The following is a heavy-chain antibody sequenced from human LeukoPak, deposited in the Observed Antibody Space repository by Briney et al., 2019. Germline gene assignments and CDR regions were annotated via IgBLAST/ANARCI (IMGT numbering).Heavy chain of an antibody. CDR3: ARGRIAVAGTYIPSNWGPQLYYMDV. V-gene: IGHV3-21*01. CDR2: ITSSGRYI. D-gene: IGHD6-19*01. Sequence: GGSLRLSCAASGFTFSSYSMNWVRQAPGKGLEWVSSITSSGRYIYYADSVKGRFTISRDNAKNSLYLQMNSLRAEDTAVYYCARGRIAVAGTYIPSNWGPQLYYMDVWGKGTTVTVSS. CDR1: GFTFSSYS. J-gene: IGHJ6*03.